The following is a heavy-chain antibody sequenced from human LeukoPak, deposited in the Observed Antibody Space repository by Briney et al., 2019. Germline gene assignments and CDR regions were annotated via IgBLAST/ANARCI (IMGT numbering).Heavy chain of an antibody. CDR3: ARDAQGLRY. D-gene: IGHD6-19*01. CDR2: INGDGSST. CDR1: GLTFSNYW. V-gene: IGHV3-74*01. J-gene: IGHJ4*02. Sequence: GGSLRLSCAASGLTFSNYWMHWVRQAPGKGLVWVSRINGDGSSTSYLDSVKGRFSISRDNAKNTLHLQMNSLRAEDTAVYYCARDAQGLRYWGQGTLVTVSS.